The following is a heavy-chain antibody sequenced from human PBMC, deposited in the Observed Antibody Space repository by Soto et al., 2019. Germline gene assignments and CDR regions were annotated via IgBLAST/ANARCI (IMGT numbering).Heavy chain of an antibody. J-gene: IGHJ6*02. CDR2: IKQDGSVK. CDR3: VRAVRGYNANGDL. Sequence: GGSLRLSCAASGFTFSTYYMGWVRQAPGKGLEWVANIKQDGSVKNYVDSVKGRFTVSRDNAKNSLYLQMNSLRADDTALYYCVRAVRGYNANGDLWGQGTTVNVS. D-gene: IGHD5-12*01. V-gene: IGHV3-7*05. CDR1: GFTFSTYY.